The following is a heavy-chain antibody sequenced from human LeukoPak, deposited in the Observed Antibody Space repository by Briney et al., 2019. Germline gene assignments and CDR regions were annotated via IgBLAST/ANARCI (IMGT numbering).Heavy chain of an antibody. J-gene: IGHJ4*02. CDR1: GGSISSYY. V-gene: IGHV4-59*01. CDR3: ARTSEWLTFDY. D-gene: IGHD5-12*01. CDR2: IYYSGST. Sequence: SETLSLTCTVSGGSISSYYWSWIRQPPGKGLEWIGYIYYSGSTNYNPSLKSRVTISVDTSKNQFSLKLSSVTAADTAVYYCARTSEWLTFDYWGQGTLVTVSS.